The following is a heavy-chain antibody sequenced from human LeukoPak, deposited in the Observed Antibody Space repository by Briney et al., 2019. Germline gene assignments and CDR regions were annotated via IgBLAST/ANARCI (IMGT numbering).Heavy chain of an antibody. V-gene: IGHV3-48*02. CDR2: ITSSSTTI. CDR1: GFTFSDHN. CDR3: ARDAGYSSGWSHWYFDL. J-gene: IGHJ2*01. Sequence: GGSLRLSCAASGFTFSDHNMDWVRQAPGKGLEWVSYITSSSTTIYYADSVKGRFIISRDNAKNSLYLQMNSLRDEDTAVYYCARDAGYSSGWSHWYFDLWGRGTLVTVSS. D-gene: IGHD6-19*01.